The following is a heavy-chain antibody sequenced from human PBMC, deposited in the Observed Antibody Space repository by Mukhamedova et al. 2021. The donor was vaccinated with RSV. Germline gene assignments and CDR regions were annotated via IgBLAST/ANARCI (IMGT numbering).Heavy chain of an antibody. J-gene: IGHJ6*03. CDR3: AKDRLGYYYYMDV. Sequence: GLEWVAVISYDGSNKYYADSVKGRFTISRDNSKNTLYLQMNSLRAEDTAVYYCAKDRLGYYYYMDVWGKGTMVTVSS. V-gene: IGHV3-30*18. CDR2: ISYDGSNK. D-gene: IGHD3-16*01.